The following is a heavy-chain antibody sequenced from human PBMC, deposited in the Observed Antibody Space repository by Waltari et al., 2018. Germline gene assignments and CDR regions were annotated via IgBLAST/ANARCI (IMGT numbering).Heavy chain of an antibody. CDR2: ISGASATM. CDR3: VRGLGEMATNPYFYYYMDV. CDR1: GFTFSAYS. V-gene: IGHV3-48*04. D-gene: IGHD5-12*01. J-gene: IGHJ6*03. Sequence: EVQLVESGGGLVQPGGSLRLSCAASGFTFSAYSVSWVHQAPGKGLAWVSPISGASATMYSAGSVKGRFSISRDNTKNSLYLQMKSLRAEDSAVYYCVRGLGEMATNPYFYYYMDVWGKGTTVTVSS.